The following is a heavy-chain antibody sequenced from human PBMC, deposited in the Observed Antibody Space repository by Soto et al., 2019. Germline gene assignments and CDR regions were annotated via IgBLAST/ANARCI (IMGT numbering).Heavy chain of an antibody. V-gene: IGHV1-69*02. CDR2: IIPILGIA. D-gene: IGHD2-15*01. J-gene: IGHJ4*02. CDR3: ARVPTYWSGGSCYSLCFDY. Sequence: QVQLVQSGAEVKKPGSSVKVSCKASGGTFSSYTISWVRQAPGQGLEWMGRIIPILGIANYAQKFQGSVTITADKTTSTAYMELSSLSSDDTAVYYCARVPTYWSGGSCYSLCFDYWGQGTLVTVSS. CDR1: GGTFSSYT.